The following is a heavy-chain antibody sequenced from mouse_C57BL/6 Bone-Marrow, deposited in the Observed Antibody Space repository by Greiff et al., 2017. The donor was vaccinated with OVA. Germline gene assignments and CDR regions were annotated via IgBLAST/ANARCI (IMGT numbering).Heavy chain of an antibody. J-gene: IGHJ3*01. CDR3: ARFDGYYGRFAY. V-gene: IGHV1-22*01. D-gene: IGHD2-3*01. CDR2: INPNNGGT. CDR1: GYTFTDYN. Sequence: VQLQQSGPELVKPGASVKMSCKASGYTFTDYNMHWVKQSHGKSLEWIGYINPNNGGTSYNQKFKGKATLTVNKSSSTAYMELRSLTSEDSAVYCCARFDGYYGRFAYWGQGTLVTVSA.